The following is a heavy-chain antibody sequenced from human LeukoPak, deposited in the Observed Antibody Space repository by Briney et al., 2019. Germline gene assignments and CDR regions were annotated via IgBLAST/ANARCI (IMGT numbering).Heavy chain of an antibody. CDR2: IWYDGSNK. Sequence: GRSLRLSCAASGFTFSSYGMHWVRQAPGKGLEWVAVIWYDGSNKYYADSVKGRFTISRDNSKNTLYLQMNSLRAEDTAVHYCAKDGVAWVGARYYFDYWGQGTLVTVSS. CDR1: GFTFSSYG. CDR3: AKDGVAWVGARYYFDY. V-gene: IGHV3-33*06. D-gene: IGHD1-26*01. J-gene: IGHJ4*02.